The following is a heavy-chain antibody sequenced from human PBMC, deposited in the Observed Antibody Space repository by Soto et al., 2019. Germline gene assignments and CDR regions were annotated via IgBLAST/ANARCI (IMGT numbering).Heavy chain of an antibody. J-gene: IGHJ6*02. CDR2: IIPIFGTA. V-gene: IGHV1-69*13. D-gene: IGHD6-13*01. Sequence: ASVKVSCKASGGTFSSYAISWVRQAPGQGLEWMRGIIPIFGTANYAQKLQGRVTITADESTSTAYMELSSLRSEDTAVYYCASYAGVVSSSWSIEYYYYGMDVWGQGTTVTVSS. CDR1: GGTFSSYA. CDR3: ASYAGVVSSSWSIEYYYYGMDV.